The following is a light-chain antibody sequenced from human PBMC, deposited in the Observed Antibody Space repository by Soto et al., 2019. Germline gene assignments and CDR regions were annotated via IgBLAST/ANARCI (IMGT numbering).Light chain of an antibody. Sequence: QSALTQPPSASGSPGQSVTISCTGTYSDVGGSNYVSWYQQHPGKAPKLVIYEVIQRPSGVPDRFSGSRSGNTASLTVSRLQAKDEADYYCSSNVVGNNLKIFGGGTKVTVL. J-gene: IGLJ2*01. CDR3: SSNVVGNNLKI. CDR1: YSDVGGSNY. CDR2: EVI. V-gene: IGLV2-8*01.